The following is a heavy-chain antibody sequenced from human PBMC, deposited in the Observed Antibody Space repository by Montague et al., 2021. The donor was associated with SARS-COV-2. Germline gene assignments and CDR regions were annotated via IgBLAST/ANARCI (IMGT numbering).Heavy chain of an antibody. Sequence: SETLSLTCTVSDVPTSAHFWSWIRQSPGKGLEWIGYISYSGSTKYSPSLTNRVTISLDSSRKHLSLELRSVAAADTAVYYGAREQQLAPRGFGVDAWGQGTTVIVAS. V-gene: IGHV4-59*11. D-gene: IGHD6-13*01. CDR3: AREQQLAPRGFGVDA. CDR2: ISYSGST. J-gene: IGHJ6*02. CDR1: DVPTSAHF.